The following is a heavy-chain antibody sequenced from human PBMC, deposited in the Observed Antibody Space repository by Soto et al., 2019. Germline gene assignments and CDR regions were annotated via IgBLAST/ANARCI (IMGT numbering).Heavy chain of an antibody. CDR2: IYYSGST. D-gene: IGHD7-27*01. CDR1: GGSIISYY. J-gene: IGHJ5*02. Sequence: SETLSLTCTVSGGSIISYYWSWIRQPPGKGLEWIGYIYYSGSTNYNPSLKSRVTISVDTSKNQFSLKLSSVTAAGTAVYYCARKTGEGIDPWGQGTLVTVSS. CDR3: ARKTGEGIDP. V-gene: IGHV4-59*08.